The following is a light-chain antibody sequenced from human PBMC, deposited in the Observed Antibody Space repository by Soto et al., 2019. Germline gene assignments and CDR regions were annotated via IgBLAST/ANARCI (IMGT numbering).Light chain of an antibody. Sequence: QSVLTQPPSASGTPGQRVTISCSGSSSNIGSNIVNWYQQLPGTAPKLLIYTNNQRPSGVPDRFSGSKSGTSASLAISGLQSEDEADYYCSSWDDSLYGVVFGGGTKVTVL. CDR1: SSNIGSNI. CDR2: TNN. CDR3: SSWDDSLYGVV. V-gene: IGLV1-44*01. J-gene: IGLJ2*01.